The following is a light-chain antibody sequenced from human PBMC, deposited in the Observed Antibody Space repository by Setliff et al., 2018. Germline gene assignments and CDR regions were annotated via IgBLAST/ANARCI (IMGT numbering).Light chain of an antibody. CDR3: SSYTSSSTLEV. V-gene: IGLV2-14*01. J-gene: IGLJ1*01. Sequence: QPASVSGSPGQSITISCTGTSSDVGAYNYVSWYQQHPGKAPKLMIYEVSNRPSGVSNRFSGSKSGNTASLTISGLQAEDEADYYCSSYTSSSTLEVFGTGTKVTVL. CDR2: EVS. CDR1: SSDVGAYNY.